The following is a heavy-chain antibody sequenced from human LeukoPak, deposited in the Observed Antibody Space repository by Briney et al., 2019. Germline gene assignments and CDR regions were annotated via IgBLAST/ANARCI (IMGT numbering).Heavy chain of an antibody. D-gene: IGHD2-21*01. Sequence: GRSLRLSCAASGFTFDDYAMHWVRQAPGKGLEWVSGISWNSGSIGYADSVKGRFTISRDNAKNSLYLQMDSLRAEDTAVYYCARDFFQYSDYWGQGTLVTVSS. V-gene: IGHV3-9*01. CDR2: ISWNSGSI. J-gene: IGHJ4*02. CDR3: ARDFFQYSDY. CDR1: GFTFDDYA.